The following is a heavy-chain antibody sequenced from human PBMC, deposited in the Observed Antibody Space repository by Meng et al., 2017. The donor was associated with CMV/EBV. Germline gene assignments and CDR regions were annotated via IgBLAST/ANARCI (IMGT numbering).Heavy chain of an antibody. V-gene: IGHV3-9*01. D-gene: IGHD6-6*01. CDR2: ISWNSGSI. CDR3: AKEYDSSLDY. Sequence: GGSLRLSCAASGFTFADYAMHWVRQAPGKGLEWVSGISWNSGSIGYADSVKGRFTISRDNAKNSLYLQMNSLRAEDTALYYCAKEYDSSLDYWGQGTLVTVSS. J-gene: IGHJ4*02. CDR1: GFTFADYA.